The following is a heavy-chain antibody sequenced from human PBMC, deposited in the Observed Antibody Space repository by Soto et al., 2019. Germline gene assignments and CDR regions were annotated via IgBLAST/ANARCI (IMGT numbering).Heavy chain of an antibody. Sequence: QLQLQESGPGLVKPSETLSLTCTVSGGSISSSSYYWGWIRQPPGKGLEWIGSIYYSGSTYYNPSLKSRVTISVDTSKNQFSLKLSSVTAADTAVYYCARHLRRVYTMVRGPHPHGGDYWGQGTLVTVSS. D-gene: IGHD3-10*01. CDR2: IYYSGST. CDR3: ARHLRRVYTMVRGPHPHGGDY. J-gene: IGHJ4*02. V-gene: IGHV4-39*01. CDR1: GGSISSSSYY.